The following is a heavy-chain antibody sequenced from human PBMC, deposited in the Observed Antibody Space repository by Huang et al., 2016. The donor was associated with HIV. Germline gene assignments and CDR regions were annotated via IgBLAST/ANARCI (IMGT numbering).Heavy chain of an antibody. CDR2: MSSSSNSK. CDR1: GFTFGDFN. J-gene: IGHJ4*02. CDR3: ARESCSGGTCYLFDF. Sequence: EVQLVESGGGLVQPGTSLRLSCAASGFTFGDFNMNWVGQAPGKGLEWISYMSSSSNSKRYADSVKGRFTISRDNARNSLYLQLKSLRVEDTAVYYCARESCSGGTCYLFDFWGQGVLVTVSS. V-gene: IGHV3-48*04. D-gene: IGHD2-15*01.